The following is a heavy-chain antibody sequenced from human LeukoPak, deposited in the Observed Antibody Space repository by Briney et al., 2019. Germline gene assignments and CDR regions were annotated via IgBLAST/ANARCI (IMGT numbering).Heavy chain of an antibody. V-gene: IGHV3-48*03. CDR2: ISSSGYTT. CDR1: GFTFSTFA. D-gene: IGHD6-19*01. Sequence: GGSLRLSCAASGFTFSTFAMIWVRQAPGKGLEWVSYISSSGYTTDSADSVKGRFTISRDNAKNSLYLQMNSLRAEDTAVYYCARDRGGWYRDSFDIWGQGTMVTVSS. CDR3: ARDRGGWYRDSFDI. J-gene: IGHJ3*02.